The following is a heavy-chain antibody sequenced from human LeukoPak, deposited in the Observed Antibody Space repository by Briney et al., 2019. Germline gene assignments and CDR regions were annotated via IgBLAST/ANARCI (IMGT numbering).Heavy chain of an antibody. V-gene: IGHV3-53*01. CDR1: GFTVSSSY. CDR2: IYSGGST. J-gene: IGHJ4*02. D-gene: IGHD3-22*01. CDR3: TCQGVYYYDSSGSGNY. Sequence: GGSLRLSCAASGFTVSSSYMSWVRQTPGKGLEWVSVIYSGGSTYYADSVKGRFTISRDNSKNTLYLQMNSLRAEDTAVYYCTCQGVYYYDSSGSGNYWGQGTLVTVSS.